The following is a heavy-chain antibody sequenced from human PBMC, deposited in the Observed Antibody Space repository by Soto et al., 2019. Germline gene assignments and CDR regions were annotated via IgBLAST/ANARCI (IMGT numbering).Heavy chain of an antibody. D-gene: IGHD2-15*01. CDR2: INYSGNT. Sequence: SETLSLTCTVSGGSISSGSYYWGWIRQPPGKGLEWIASINYSGNTYYNPSLKSQITISVDTSKNQFSLRLTSVTAADTAVYYCARQPRYCSGGTCSLSDFDNWGQGTLVTVSS. V-gene: IGHV4-39*01. CDR3: ARQPRYCSGGTCSLSDFDN. CDR1: GGSISSGSYY. J-gene: IGHJ4*02.